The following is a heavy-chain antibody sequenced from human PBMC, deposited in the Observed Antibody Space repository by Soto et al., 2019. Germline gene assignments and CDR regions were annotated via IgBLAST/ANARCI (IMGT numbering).Heavy chain of an antibody. J-gene: IGHJ4*02. CDR1: GFTFSSYS. Sequence: PGGSLRLSCAASGFTFSSYSMNWVRQAPGKGLEWVSSISSSSSYIYYADSVKGRFTISRDNAKNSLYLQMNSLRAEDTAVYYCATADTYSSSPFDYWGQGTLVTVSS. D-gene: IGHD6-6*01. CDR2: ISSSSSYI. CDR3: ATADTYSSSPFDY. V-gene: IGHV3-21*01.